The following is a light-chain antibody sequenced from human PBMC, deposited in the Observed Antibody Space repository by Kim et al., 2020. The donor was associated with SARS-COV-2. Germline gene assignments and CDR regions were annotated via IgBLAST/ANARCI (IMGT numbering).Light chain of an antibody. Sequence: QSALTQPASVSGSPGQSITISCTGVSSDVGSYKFVSWHQQHPGKAPKLLIYEATERPSGVSNRFSGSKSGNTASLTISGLQADDEAEYYCCSSANSSLLFDGGTKL. CDR2: EAT. J-gene: IGLJ2*01. CDR1: SSDVGSYKF. CDR3: CSSANSSLL. V-gene: IGLV2-23*01.